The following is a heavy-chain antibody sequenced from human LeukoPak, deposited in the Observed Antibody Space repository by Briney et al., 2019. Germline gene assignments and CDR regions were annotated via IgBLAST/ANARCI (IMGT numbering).Heavy chain of an antibody. J-gene: IGHJ4*02. Sequence: SVKVSCKASGGTFSSYAISWVRQAPGQGLEWMGGIIPIFGTANYAQKFQGRVTITTDESTSTAYMELSCLRSEDTAVYYCASSGIWSGYPKYYFDYWGQGTLVTVSS. V-gene: IGHV1-69*05. CDR2: IIPIFGTA. CDR1: GGTFSSYA. CDR3: ASSGIWSGYPKYYFDY. D-gene: IGHD3-3*01.